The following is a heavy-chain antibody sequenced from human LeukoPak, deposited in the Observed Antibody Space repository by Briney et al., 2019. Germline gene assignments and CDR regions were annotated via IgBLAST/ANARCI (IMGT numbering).Heavy chain of an antibody. CDR2: IYYSGST. Sequence: SETLSLTCTVSGGSISSYYWSWIRQPPGKGLEWIGYIYYSGSTNYNPSLKSRVTISVDTSKNQFSLKLNSVTAADTAVYYCARGLLDGYTHPAAFDIWGQGTMVTVS. J-gene: IGHJ3*02. V-gene: IGHV4-59*01. D-gene: IGHD5-24*01. CDR3: ARGLLDGYTHPAAFDI. CDR1: GGSISSYY.